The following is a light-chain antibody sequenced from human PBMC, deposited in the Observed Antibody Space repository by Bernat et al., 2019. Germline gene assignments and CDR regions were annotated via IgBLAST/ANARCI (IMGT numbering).Light chain of an antibody. CDR2: DAS. CDR1: QSVSSY. CDR3: QQRNNWVT. J-gene: IGKJ4*01. V-gene: IGKV3-11*01. Sequence: EIVLTQSPATLSLSPGERATLSCRASQSVSSYLAWYQQKPGRAPRLLIYDASNRATGIPARFSGSGSGTDFTLTISRLEPEDFAVYYCQQRNNWVTFGGWTKVEIK.